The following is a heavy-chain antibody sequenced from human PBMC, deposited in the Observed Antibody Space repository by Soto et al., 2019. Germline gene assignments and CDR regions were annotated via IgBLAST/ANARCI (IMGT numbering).Heavy chain of an antibody. D-gene: IGHD6-13*01. CDR3: SEGNGVIAAAGTENCFDY. CDR2: ISYDGSNK. J-gene: IGHJ4*02. Sequence: GGSLRLSCAASGFTFSSYGMHWVRQAPGKGLEWVAVISYDGSNKYYADSVKGRFTISSDNSKNTLYLQMNSLRAEDSAVYYCSEGNGVIAAAGTENCFDYWGQGTLVTVSS. V-gene: IGHV3-30*18. CDR1: GFTFSSYG.